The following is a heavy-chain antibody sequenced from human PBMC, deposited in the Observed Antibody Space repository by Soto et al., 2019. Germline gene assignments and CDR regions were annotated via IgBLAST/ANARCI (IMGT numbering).Heavy chain of an antibody. CDR1: GYTFNRYY. J-gene: IGHJ6*02. D-gene: IGHD6-13*01. V-gene: IGHV1-2*02. CDR3: ARDEVAAAGNPFYYYYYGMDV. Sequence: ASVKVSCKASGYTFNRYYMHWVRQAPGPGLEWMGWISPHTGGTTYAQKFQGRVTMTRDTSVSTAFMELSRLGSDDTAVYYCARDEVAAAGNPFYYYYYGMDVWGQGTTVTVSS. CDR2: ISPHTGGT.